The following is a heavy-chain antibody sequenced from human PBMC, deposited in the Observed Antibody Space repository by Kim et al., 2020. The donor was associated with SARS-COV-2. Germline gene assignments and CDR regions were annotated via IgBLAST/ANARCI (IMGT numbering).Heavy chain of an antibody. CDR1: GGTFSSYA. Sequence: SVKVSCKASGGTFSSYAISWVRQAPGQGLEWMGGIIPIFGTANYAQKFQGRVTITADESTSTAYMELSSLRSEDTAVYYCAREGDPVVTFDIWGQGTMVTVSS. V-gene: IGHV1-69*13. CDR3: AREGDPVVTFDI. CDR2: IIPIFGTA. D-gene: IGHD2-21*02. J-gene: IGHJ3*02.